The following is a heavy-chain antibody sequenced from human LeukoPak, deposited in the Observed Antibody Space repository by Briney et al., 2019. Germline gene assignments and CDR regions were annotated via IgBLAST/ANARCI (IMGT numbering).Heavy chain of an antibody. CDR2: ISGSGGST. CDR1: GFTFSGSA. CDR3: AKDPTMIVVVIPDY. J-gene: IGHJ4*02. D-gene: IGHD3-22*01. Sequence: PGGSLTLSCAASGFTFSGSAMHWVRQAPGKGLEWVSAISGSGGSTYYADSVKGRFTISRDNSKNTLYLQMNSLRAEDTAVYYCAKDPTMIVVVIPDYWGQGTLVTVSS. V-gene: IGHV3-23*01.